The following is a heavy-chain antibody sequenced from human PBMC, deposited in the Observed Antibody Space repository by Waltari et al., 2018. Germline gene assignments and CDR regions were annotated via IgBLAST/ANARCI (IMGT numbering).Heavy chain of an antibody. CDR3: ARYGEVPASYFFDH. CDR2: IHYSGST. D-gene: IGHD2-21*01. J-gene: IGHJ4*01. CDR1: GESFLGYF. Sequence: QVQLHQWGAGRLKPSETLSLTCAVSGESFLGYFWSWVRQPPGKGLEWLGSIHYSGSTNYNPTLESRLSLSVDTTKKQFSLKLTSVTAADAALYFCARYGEVPASYFFDHWGQGTPVTVSS. V-gene: IGHV4-34*01.